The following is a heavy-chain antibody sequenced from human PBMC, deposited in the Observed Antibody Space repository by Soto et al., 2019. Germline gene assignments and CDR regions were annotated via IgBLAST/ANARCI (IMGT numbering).Heavy chain of an antibody. CDR1: GGSFSGYY. CDR2: INHSGST. J-gene: IGHJ4*02. CDR3: ARRDGYNSYHFEY. Sequence: SETLSLTCAVYGGSFSGYYWSWIRQPPGTGLEWIGEINHSGSTNYNPSLKSRVTISVDTSKNQFSLKLTSVTAADTAVYYCARRDGYNSYHFEYWGQGALVTVSS. D-gene: IGHD1-1*01. V-gene: IGHV4-34*01.